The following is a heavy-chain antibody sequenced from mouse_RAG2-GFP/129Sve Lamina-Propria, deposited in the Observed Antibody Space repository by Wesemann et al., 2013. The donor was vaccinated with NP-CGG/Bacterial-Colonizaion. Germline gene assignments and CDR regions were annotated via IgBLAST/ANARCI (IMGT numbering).Heavy chain of an antibody. V-gene: IGHV1-80*01. CDR1: GYAFSSYW. CDR3: ARRTDPYYAYFDY. CDR2: IYPGDGDT. Sequence: GAELVKPGASVKISCKASGYAFSSYWMNWVKQRPGKGLEWIGQIYPGDGDTNYNGKFKGKATLTADKSSSTAYMQLSSLTSEDSAVYFCARRTDPYYAYFDYWGQGTTLTVSS. J-gene: IGHJ2*01. D-gene: IGHD2-10*01.